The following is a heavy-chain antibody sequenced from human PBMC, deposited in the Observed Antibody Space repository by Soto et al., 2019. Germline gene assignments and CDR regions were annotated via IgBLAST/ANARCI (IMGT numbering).Heavy chain of an antibody. Sequence: GASVKVSCKASGYTFTSYGISWVRQAPGQGLEWMGWIIPIFGTANYAQKFQGRVTITADESTSTAYMELSSLRSEDTAVYYCARAPPYDILTGYYNGYYYYGMDVWGQGTTVTVSS. CDR3: ARAPPYDILTGYYNGYYYYGMDV. J-gene: IGHJ6*02. CDR1: GYTFTSYG. D-gene: IGHD3-9*01. V-gene: IGHV1-69*13. CDR2: IIPIFGTA.